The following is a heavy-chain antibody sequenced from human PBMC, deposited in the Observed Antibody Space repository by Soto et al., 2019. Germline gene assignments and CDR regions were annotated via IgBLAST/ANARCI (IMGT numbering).Heavy chain of an antibody. J-gene: IGHJ5*02. D-gene: IGHD3-16*02. CDR1: GGSISSGGYY. Sequence: SETLSLTCTVSGGSISSGGYYWSWIRQHPGKGLEWIGYIYYSGSTYYNPSLKSRVTISVDTSKNQFSLKLSSVTAADTAVYYCARSSTFGGVIVKAYNWFDPWGQGTLVTVSS. CDR2: IYYSGST. V-gene: IGHV4-31*02. CDR3: ARSSTFGGVIVKAYNWFDP.